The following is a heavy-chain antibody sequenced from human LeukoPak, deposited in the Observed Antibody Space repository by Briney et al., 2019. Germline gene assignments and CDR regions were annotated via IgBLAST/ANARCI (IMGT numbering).Heavy chain of an antibody. CDR3: ARGPGRRGTAMVYFDY. Sequence: ASVKVSCKASGYTFTSHDINWVRQATGQGLEWMGWMNPNSGNTGYAQKFQGRVTMTRNTSISTAYMELSSLRSEDTAVYYCARGPGRRGTAMVYFDYWGQGTLVTVSS. CDR2: MNPNSGNT. V-gene: IGHV1-8*01. J-gene: IGHJ4*02. CDR1: GYTFTSHD. D-gene: IGHD5-18*01.